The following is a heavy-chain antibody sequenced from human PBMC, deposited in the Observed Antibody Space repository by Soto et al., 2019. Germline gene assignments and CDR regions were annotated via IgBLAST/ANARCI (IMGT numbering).Heavy chain of an antibody. V-gene: IGHV3-33*01. CDR2: IWYDGSNK. Sequence: ESGGGVVQPGRSLRLSCAASGFTFSSYGMHWVRQAPGKGLEWVAVIWYDGSNKYYADSVKGRFTISRDNSKNTLYLQMNSLRAEDTAVYYCARGSYCTNGVCYTELDYDYYGMDVW. J-gene: IGHJ6*01. CDR1: GFTFSSYG. CDR3: ARGSYCTNGVCYTELDYDYYGMDV. D-gene: IGHD2-8*01.